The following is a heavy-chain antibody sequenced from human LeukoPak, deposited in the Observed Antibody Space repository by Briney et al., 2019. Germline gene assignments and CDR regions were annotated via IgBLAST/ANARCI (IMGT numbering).Heavy chain of an antibody. V-gene: IGHV1-18*01. D-gene: IGHD3-10*01. CDR1: AYTFTGYG. J-gene: IGHJ4*02. CDR3: ARYMVRGDPFDY. CDR2: ISAYNGNT. Sequence: ASVTVSCKSSAYTFTGYGISWVRQAPGQGLEWMGWISAYNGNTNYAQKLQGRVTMTTDTSTSTAYMELRSLRSDDTAVYYCARYMVRGDPFDYWGQGTLVTVSS.